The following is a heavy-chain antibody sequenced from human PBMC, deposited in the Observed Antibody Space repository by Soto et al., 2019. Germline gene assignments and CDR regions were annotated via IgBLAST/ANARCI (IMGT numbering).Heavy chain of an antibody. J-gene: IGHJ5*02. Sequence: VASVKVSCKASGYTFTSYDINWVRQATGQGLEWMGWMNPNSGNTGYAQKFQGRVTMTRNTSISTAYMELSSLRSENTAVYYCARERGYSGYDSSGKFDPWGQGTLVTVSS. V-gene: IGHV1-8*01. CDR1: GYTFTSYD. D-gene: IGHD5-12*01. CDR3: ARERGYSGYDSSGKFDP. CDR2: MNPNSGNT.